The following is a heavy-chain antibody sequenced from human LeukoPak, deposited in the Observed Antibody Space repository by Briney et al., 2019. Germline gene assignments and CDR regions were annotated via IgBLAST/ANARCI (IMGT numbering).Heavy chain of an antibody. CDR1: GYTFTGYY. V-gene: IGHV1-24*01. Sequence: GASVKVSCKASGYTFTGYYMHWVRQAPGKGLEWMGGFDPEDGETIYAQKFQGRVTMTEDTSTDTAYMELSSLRSEDTAVYYCATDLGYSGYDQRYWGQGTLVTVSS. CDR2: FDPEDGET. CDR3: ATDLGYSGYDQRY. J-gene: IGHJ4*02. D-gene: IGHD5-12*01.